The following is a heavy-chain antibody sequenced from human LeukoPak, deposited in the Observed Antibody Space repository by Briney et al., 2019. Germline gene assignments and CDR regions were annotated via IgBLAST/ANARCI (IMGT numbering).Heavy chain of an antibody. V-gene: IGHV3-33*01. J-gene: IGHJ4*02. CDR2: IWHDGSNK. CDR1: GFTFRSYG. Sequence: GGSLRLSCAASGFTFRSYGIHWVRQTPGKGLEWVTMIWHDGSNKYYADSVKGRFTISRDNSENTVYLQMNSLRAEDTAVYYCARDQGSGLFRGVLIGGYVDYWGQGTLVTVSS. D-gene: IGHD3-10*01. CDR3: ARDQGSGLFRGVLIGGYVDY.